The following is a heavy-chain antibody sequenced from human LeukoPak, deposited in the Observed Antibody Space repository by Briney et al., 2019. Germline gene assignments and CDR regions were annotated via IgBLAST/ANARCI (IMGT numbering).Heavy chain of an antibody. Sequence: ASVKVSCKVSGYTLTELSMHWVRQAPGKGLEWMGGFDPEDGETIYAQKFQGRVTMTEDTSTDTAYMELSSLRSEDTAVYYCATGGRSLLAPTEETPRANDYWGQGTLVTVSS. V-gene: IGHV1-24*01. CDR2: FDPEDGET. CDR1: GYTLTELS. CDR3: ATGGRSLLAPTEETPRANDY. D-gene: IGHD3-16*01. J-gene: IGHJ4*02.